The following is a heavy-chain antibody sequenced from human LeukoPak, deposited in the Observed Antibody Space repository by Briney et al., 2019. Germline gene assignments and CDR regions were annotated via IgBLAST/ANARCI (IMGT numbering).Heavy chain of an antibody. V-gene: IGHV3-74*03. CDR3: AREGRVSGYDFDC. J-gene: IGHJ4*02. Sequence: GGSLRLSCAASGFTFSSYWMHWVRQAPGKGLVWVSRINSDGSSITYADSVKGRFTISRDNAQNTLYLQMNSLRVEDTAVYYCAREGRVSGYDFDCWGQGTLVTVSS. CDR2: INSDGSSI. D-gene: IGHD5-12*01. CDR1: GFTFSSYW.